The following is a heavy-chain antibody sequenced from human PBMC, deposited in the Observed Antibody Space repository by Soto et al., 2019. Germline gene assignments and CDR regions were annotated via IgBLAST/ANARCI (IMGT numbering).Heavy chain of an antibody. J-gene: IGHJ5*02. CDR3: ARAPRLTQLSA. D-gene: IGHD2-2*01. CDR2: VNGVNGNT. Sequence: ASVEVSCKASGYTFSTSGMHWVRQAPGQGLEWVGWVNGVNGNTKYSQKFQDRVTITRDSSASTAYMELSGLTSEDAGVFYCARAPRLTQLSAWGQGTLVTVSS. V-gene: IGHV1-3*01. CDR1: GYTFSTSG.